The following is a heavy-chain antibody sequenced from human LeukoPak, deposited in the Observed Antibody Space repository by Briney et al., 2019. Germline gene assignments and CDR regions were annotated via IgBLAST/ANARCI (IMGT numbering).Heavy chain of an antibody. J-gene: IGHJ6*03. V-gene: IGHV3-33*06. CDR2: IWYDGSKK. CDR3: AKDGAVRDYYYYMDV. CDR1: GFTFSNYS. D-gene: IGHD4-23*01. Sequence: GESLRLSCAASGFTFSNYSMHWVRQTPGKGLEWVAVIWYDGSKKYYADSVKGRFTISRDDSKKKIYLQMNSLRAEDTAVYYCAKDGAVRDYYYYMDVWGKGITVTVSS.